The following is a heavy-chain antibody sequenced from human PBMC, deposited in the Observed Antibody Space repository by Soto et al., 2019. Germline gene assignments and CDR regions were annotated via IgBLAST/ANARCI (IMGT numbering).Heavy chain of an antibody. CDR2: ISSSSSYI. J-gene: IGHJ6*02. CDR1: GFTFSSYS. Sequence: EVQLVESGGGLVKPGGSLRLSCAASGFTFSSYSMNWVRQAPGKGLEWVSSISSSSSYIYYADSVKGRFTISRDNAKNSLYLQMNSLRAEDTAVYYCARERENYYDILTGYYTGPYYYGMDVWGQGTTVTVSS. CDR3: ARERENYYDILTGYYTGPYYYGMDV. V-gene: IGHV3-21*01. D-gene: IGHD3-9*01.